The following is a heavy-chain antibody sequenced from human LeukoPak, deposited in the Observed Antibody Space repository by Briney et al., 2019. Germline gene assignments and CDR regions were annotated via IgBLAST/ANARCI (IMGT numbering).Heavy chain of an antibody. CDR3: ARGHSSSWYLDY. V-gene: IGHV4-34*01. D-gene: IGHD6-13*01. CDR2: INHSGST. J-gene: IGHJ4*02. CDR1: GGSFSGYY. Sequence: PSETLCLTCAVYGGSFSGYYWSWIRQPPGKGLEWIAEINHSGSTNYNTSLKSRVTISVDTSKIQFSLKLSSVTAADTAVYYCARGHSSSWYLDYWGQGTLVTVSS.